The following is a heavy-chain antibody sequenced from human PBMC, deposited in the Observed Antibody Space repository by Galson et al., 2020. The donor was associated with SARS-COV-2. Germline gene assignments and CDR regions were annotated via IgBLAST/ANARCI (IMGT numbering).Heavy chain of an antibody. J-gene: IGHJ6*03. V-gene: IGHV4-34*01. CDR3: ARGGYYYYMDV. CDR1: GGSFSGYY. CDR2: INRSGST. Sequence: SQTLSLTCAVYGGSFSGYYWSWIRQPPGKGLEWIGEINRSGSTNYNPSLKSRVTISLDTSKNQFSLKLSSVTAADTAVYYCARGGYYYYMDVWGKGTTVTISS.